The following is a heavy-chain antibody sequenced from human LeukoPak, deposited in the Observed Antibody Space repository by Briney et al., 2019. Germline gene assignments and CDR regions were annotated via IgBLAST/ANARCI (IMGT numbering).Heavy chain of an antibody. Sequence: SGGSLRLSCAASGFTLSRYSMNWVRQAPGKGLEWVSSISTSSSYIYYAASVKGRFTISRDNSKHPVYLQMNSLTAEDTAVYYCAKDLLRYYGSGSYYWGQGTLVTVSS. J-gene: IGHJ4*02. D-gene: IGHD3-10*01. CDR3: AKDLLRYYGSGSYY. CDR2: ISTSSSYI. V-gene: IGHV3-21*04. CDR1: GFTLSRYS.